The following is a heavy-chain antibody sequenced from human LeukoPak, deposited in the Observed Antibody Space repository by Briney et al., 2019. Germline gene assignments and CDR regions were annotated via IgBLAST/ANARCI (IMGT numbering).Heavy chain of an antibody. CDR1: GYTFTGYY. J-gene: IGHJ5*02. V-gene: IGHV1-2*02. CDR3: ARGLEWLTRRHTWFDP. D-gene: IGHD3-3*01. CDR2: INPNSGGT. Sequence: ASVKISCKASGYTFTGYYMHWVRQAPGQGLEWMGWINPNSGGTNYAQKLQGRVTMTTDTSTSTAYMELRSLRSDDTAVYYRARGLEWLTRRHTWFDPWGQGTLVTVSS.